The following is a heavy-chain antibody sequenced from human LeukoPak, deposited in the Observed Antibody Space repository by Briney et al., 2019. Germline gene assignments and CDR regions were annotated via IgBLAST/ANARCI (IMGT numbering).Heavy chain of an antibody. Sequence: EASVKVSCKASGYTFTSYDINWVRQATGQGLEWMGGIIPIFGTAKYAQKFQGRVTITADKSTSTAYMELSSLRSEDTAVYYCANTKMDDCSGRSCYWYFDYWGQGTLVTVSS. CDR1: GYTFTSYD. D-gene: IGHD2-15*01. CDR2: IIPIFGTA. V-gene: IGHV1-69*06. CDR3: ANTKMDDCSGRSCYWYFDY. J-gene: IGHJ4*02.